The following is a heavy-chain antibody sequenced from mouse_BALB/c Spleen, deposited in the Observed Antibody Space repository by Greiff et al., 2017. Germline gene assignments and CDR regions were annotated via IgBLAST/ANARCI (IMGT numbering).Heavy chain of an antibody. J-gene: IGHJ3*01. CDR1: GYTFTSYW. CDR3: ARSGFAY. V-gene: IGHV1S81*02. CDR2: INPSNGRT. Sequence: QVQLQQPGAELVKPGASVNLSCKASGYTFTSYWMHWVKQRPGQVLEWIGEINPSNGRTNYNEKFKSKATLTVDKSSSTAYMQLSSLTSEDSAVYYCARSGFAYWGQGTLVTVSA.